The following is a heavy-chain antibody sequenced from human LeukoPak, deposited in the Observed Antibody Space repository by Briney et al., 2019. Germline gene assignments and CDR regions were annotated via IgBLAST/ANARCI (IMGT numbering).Heavy chain of an antibody. V-gene: IGHV3-23*01. CDR3: ARAGDYDFWSGYNYYGMDV. D-gene: IGHD3-3*01. Sequence: PGGSLRLSCAASGFTFSSYAMSWVRQAPGKGLEWVSAISGSGGSTYYADSVKGRFTISRDNSKNTLYLQMNSLRAEDTAVYYCARAGDYDFWSGYNYYGMDVWGQGTTVTVSS. CDR2: ISGSGGST. CDR1: GFTFSSYA. J-gene: IGHJ6*02.